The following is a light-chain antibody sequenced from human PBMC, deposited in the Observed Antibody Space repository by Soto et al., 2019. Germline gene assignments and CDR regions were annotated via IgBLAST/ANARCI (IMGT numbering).Light chain of an antibody. J-gene: IGKJ5*01. Sequence: DIQVTQSPSTLSASVGDRVTITCRASQPISTWLAWYQEKPGKAPKLLIYDASSLEGGVPSRFSGSGSGTDFTLTISSLQPEDFATYFCQQLNSYPITFGQGTRLEI. CDR2: DAS. CDR3: QQLNSYPIT. V-gene: IGKV1-5*01. CDR1: QPISTW.